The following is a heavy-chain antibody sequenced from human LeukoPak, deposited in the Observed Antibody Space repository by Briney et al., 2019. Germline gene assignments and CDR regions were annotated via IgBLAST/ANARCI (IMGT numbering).Heavy chain of an antibody. V-gene: IGHV4-59*01. J-gene: IGHJ5*02. CDR3: AREGTWDYYDSSGYYNWFDP. D-gene: IGHD3-22*01. CDR2: IYYSGST. Sequence: PSETLSLTCTVSGGSISSYYWSWIRQPPGKGLEWIGYIYYSGSTNYNPSLKSRVTISVDTSKHQFSLKLSSVTAADTAVYYCAREGTWDYYDSSGYYNWFDPWGQGTLVTVSS. CDR1: GGSISSYY.